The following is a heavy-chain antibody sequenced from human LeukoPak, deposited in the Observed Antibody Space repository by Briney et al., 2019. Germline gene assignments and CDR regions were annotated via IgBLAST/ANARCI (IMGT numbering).Heavy chain of an antibody. J-gene: IGHJ4*02. CDR2: LSPHGNYE. CDR3: ARDWIDRSLDY. D-gene: IGHD2-2*03. V-gene: IGHV3-33*08. CDR1: GFTFSSYG. Sequence: PGGSLRLSCAASGFTFSSYGMHWVRQAPGKGLEWVAVLSPHGNYEYYADSVQGRFTISRDDSKNTVYLQMNSLRDEDTAIYYCARDWIDRSLDYWGQGTLVTVSS.